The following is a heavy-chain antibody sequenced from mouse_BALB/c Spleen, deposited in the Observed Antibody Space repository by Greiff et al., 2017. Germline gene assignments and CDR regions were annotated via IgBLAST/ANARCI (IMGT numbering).Heavy chain of an antibody. J-gene: IGHJ1*01. CDR1: GYTFTSYW. D-gene: IGHD2-1*01. V-gene: IGHV1-87*01. CDR3: ARMDGNYWYFDV. CDR2: IYPGDGDT. Sequence: QVQLQQSGAELARPGASVKLSCKASGYTFTSYWMQWVKQRPGQGLEWIGAIYPGDGDTRYTQKFKGKATLTADKSSSTAYMQLSSLASEDSAVYYCARMDGNYWYFDVWGAGTTVTVSS.